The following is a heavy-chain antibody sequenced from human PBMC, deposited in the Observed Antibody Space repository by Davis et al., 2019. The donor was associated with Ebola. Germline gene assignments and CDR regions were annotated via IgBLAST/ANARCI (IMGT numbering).Heavy chain of an antibody. Sequence: AASVKVSCKASGGTFSSYAISWVRQAPGQGLEWMGGIIPIFGTANYAQKFQGRVTITADESTSTAYMELSSLRSDDTAVYYCARGWTYYYGSGSYSTRYYFDYWGQGTLVTVSS. D-gene: IGHD3-10*01. V-gene: IGHV1-69*13. CDR2: IIPIFGTA. CDR3: ARGWTYYYGSGSYSTRYYFDY. J-gene: IGHJ4*02. CDR1: GGTFSSYA.